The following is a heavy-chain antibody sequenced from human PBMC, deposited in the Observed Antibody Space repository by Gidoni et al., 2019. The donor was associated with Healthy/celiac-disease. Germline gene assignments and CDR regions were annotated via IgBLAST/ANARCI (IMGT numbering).Heavy chain of an antibody. CDR3: AKDRGSGYSAYYYYGMDV. Sequence: LRLSCAASGFTFDDYAMHWVRQAPGKGLEWVSGISWKSGSIGYADSVKGRFTISRDNAKNSLYLQMNSLRAEDTALYYCAKDRGSGYSAYYYYGMDVWGQGTTVTVSS. J-gene: IGHJ6*02. CDR1: GFTFDDYA. V-gene: IGHV3-9*01. CDR2: ISWKSGSI. D-gene: IGHD3-22*01.